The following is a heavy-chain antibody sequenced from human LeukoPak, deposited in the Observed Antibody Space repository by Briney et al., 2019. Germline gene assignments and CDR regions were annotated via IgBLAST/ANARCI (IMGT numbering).Heavy chain of an antibody. J-gene: IGHJ5*02. CDR2: IYYSGST. CDR1: GGSISSGGYY. Sequence: SQTLSLTCTVSGGSISSGGYYWSWIRQHPGKGLERIGYIYYSGSTYYNPSLKSRVTISVDTSKNRFSLKLSSVTAADTAVYYCARGGITIWFDPWGQGTLVTVSS. D-gene: IGHD3-3*01. V-gene: IGHV4-31*03. CDR3: ARGGITIWFDP.